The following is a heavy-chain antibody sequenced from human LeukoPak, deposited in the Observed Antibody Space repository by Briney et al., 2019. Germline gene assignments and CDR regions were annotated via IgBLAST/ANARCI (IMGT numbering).Heavy chain of an antibody. Sequence: PGGSLRLSCAASGFTFSSYAMSWVRQAPGKGLEWVSAISGSGGSTYYADSVKGRFTISRDNSKNTLYLQMNSLRAEDTAVYYCAKDTTVTTSSWGNDAFDIWGQGTMVTVSS. CDR1: GFTFSSYA. CDR2: ISGSGGST. CDR3: AKDTTVTTSSWGNDAFDI. J-gene: IGHJ3*02. D-gene: IGHD4-17*01. V-gene: IGHV3-23*01.